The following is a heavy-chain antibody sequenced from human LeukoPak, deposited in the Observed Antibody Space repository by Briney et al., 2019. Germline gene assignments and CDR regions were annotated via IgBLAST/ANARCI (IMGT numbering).Heavy chain of an antibody. D-gene: IGHD4-17*01. CDR1: GGSFSGYY. J-gene: IGHJ6*02. CDR2: INHSGST. CDR3: ARDRSHDYGDYGMDV. Sequence: SETLSLTCAVYGGSFSGYYWSWIRQPPGKGLEWIGEINHSGSTNYNPSLKSRVTISVDTSKNQFSLRLSSVTAADTAVYYCARDRSHDYGDYGMDVWGQGTTVTVSS. V-gene: IGHV4-34*01.